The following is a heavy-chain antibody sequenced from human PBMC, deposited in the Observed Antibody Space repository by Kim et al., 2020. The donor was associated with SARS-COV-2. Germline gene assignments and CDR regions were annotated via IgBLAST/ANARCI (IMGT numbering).Heavy chain of an antibody. V-gene: IGHV3-48*02. CDR3: ARGRGY. CDR2: TTNSGSAT. J-gene: IGHJ4*02. CDR1: GFTFDTYV. Sequence: GGSLRLSCAASGFTFDTYVMHWFRQAPGKGLEWLSYTTNSGSATFYADSVKGRFTISRDNAKNSLSLERSSLRDEDTAVYYCARGRGYWGRGTLVTVSS.